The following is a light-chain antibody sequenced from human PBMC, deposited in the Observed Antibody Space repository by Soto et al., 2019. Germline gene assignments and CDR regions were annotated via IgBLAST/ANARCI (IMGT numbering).Light chain of an antibody. V-gene: IGLV7-46*01. CDR3: LLSYSGARLYV. J-gene: IGLJ1*01. Sequence: QAVVTQQPSLTVSPGGTVTLTCGSSTGAVTSGHYPYWFQQKPGQARRTLIYDTSNKHSWTPARFSGSLLGGKAALTLSGAQPEDEAEYYCLLSYSGARLYVFGTGTKVTVL. CDR2: DTS. CDR1: TGAVTSGHY.